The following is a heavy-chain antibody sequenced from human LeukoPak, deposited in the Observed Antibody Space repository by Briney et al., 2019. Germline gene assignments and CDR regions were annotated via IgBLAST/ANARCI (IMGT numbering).Heavy chain of an antibody. V-gene: IGHV3-30*18. J-gene: IGHJ6*02. CDR3: AKDGGPYSMYYYYGMDV. CDR1: GFTFSSYG. Sequence: PGGSLRLSCAASGFTFSSYGMHWVRQAPGKGLEWVAVISYDGSNKYYADSVKGRFTISRDNSKNTLYLQMNSLRAEDTAVYYCAKDGGPYSMYYYYGMDVWGQGTTVTVFS. CDR2: ISYDGSNK. D-gene: IGHD4-11*01.